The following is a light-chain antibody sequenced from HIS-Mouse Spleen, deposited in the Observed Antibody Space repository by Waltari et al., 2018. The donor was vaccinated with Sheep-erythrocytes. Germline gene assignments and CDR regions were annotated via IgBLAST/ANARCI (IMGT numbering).Light chain of an antibody. V-gene: IGLV2-23*02. CDR2: EVS. Sequence: QSALTQPASVSGSPGQSITISCTGTSSDVGSYNLVSWYQHHPGKAPKHRIYEVSKRPSGGSNRFSRSKSGITASLTISGLQAEDEADYYCCSSAGSYNHVFATGTKVTVL. CDR3: CSSAGSYNHV. CDR1: SSDVGSYNL. J-gene: IGLJ1*01.